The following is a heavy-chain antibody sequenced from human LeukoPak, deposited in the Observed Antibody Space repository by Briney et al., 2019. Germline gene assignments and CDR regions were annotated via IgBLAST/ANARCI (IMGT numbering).Heavy chain of an antibody. CDR1: GYTFTSYG. V-gene: IGHV1-18*01. Sequence: GASVKVSCKASGYTFTSYGISWVRQAPGQGLEWMGWISAYNGNTNYAQKLQGRVTMTTDTSTSTAYMELRSLRSDDTAVYYCARSGEGGDYYYGMDVWGQGTTVTVSS. D-gene: IGHD2-21*01. CDR2: ISAYNGNT. CDR3: ARSGEGGDYYYGMDV. J-gene: IGHJ6*02.